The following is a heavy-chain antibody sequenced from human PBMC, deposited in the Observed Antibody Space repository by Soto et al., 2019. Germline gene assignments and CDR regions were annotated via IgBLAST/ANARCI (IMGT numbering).Heavy chain of an antibody. D-gene: IGHD1-26*01. CDR1: RRTFSSFA. J-gene: IGHJ4*02. Sequence: SVKVSCKASRRTFSSFAMSWVRQAPGQGLEWIGGIIPIFGTPYYAQNFQGRVTIAADESTSTAYMELSSLRSDDTAVCYGAREFRSNYGHFEHWGQGTSGNVSS. CDR3: AREFRSNYGHFEH. V-gene: IGHV1-69*13. CDR2: IIPIFGTP.